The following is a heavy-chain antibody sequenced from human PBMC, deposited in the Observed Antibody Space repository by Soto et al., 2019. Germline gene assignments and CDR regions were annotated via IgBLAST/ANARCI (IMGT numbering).Heavy chain of an antibody. CDR1: GVTVNRFA. D-gene: IGHD4-17*01. V-gene: IGHV1-69*01. CDR2: ITPLFETT. Sequence: QVQLVQSGPEVKKPGTSVKVSCKASGVTVNRFAVTWVRQARGQGFQWLGVITPLFETTSHAQTFQGSATIAADEPTTTSYLELTGLASEDTAVYYCARGYGGYFDDWGQGTLVIVSS. CDR3: ARGYGGYFDD. J-gene: IGHJ4*02.